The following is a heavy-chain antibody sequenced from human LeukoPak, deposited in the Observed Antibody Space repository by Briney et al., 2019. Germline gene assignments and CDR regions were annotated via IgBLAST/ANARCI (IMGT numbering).Heavy chain of an antibody. J-gene: IGHJ4*02. CDR3: ATRPPSIAAGSFDY. CDR1: GFTFSSYG. Sequence: GGSLRLSCAASGFTFSSYGMHWVRQAPGKGLEWVAVISYDGSNKYYADSVKGRFTISRDNSKNTLYLQMNSLRAEDTAVYYCATRPPSIAAGSFDYWGQGTLVTVSS. D-gene: IGHD6-25*01. CDR2: ISYDGSNK. V-gene: IGHV3-30*03.